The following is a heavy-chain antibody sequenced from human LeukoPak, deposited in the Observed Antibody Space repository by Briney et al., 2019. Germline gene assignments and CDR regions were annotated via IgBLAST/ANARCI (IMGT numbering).Heavy chain of an antibody. J-gene: IGHJ4*02. V-gene: IGHV3-7*01. Sequence: GGSLRLSCAASGFTFSNYWMSWVRQAPGKGLEWVANINQDGSEKYYVNSVKGRFTISRDNAKNSLYLQMNSLRAEDTAVYYCARGTGSYPFDYWGQGTLVTVSS. CDR1: GFTFSNYW. CDR2: INQDGSEK. CDR3: ARGTGSYPFDY. D-gene: IGHD1-26*01.